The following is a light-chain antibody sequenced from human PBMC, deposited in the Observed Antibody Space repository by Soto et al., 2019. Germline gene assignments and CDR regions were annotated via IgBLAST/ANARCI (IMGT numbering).Light chain of an antibody. V-gene: IGKV1-5*03. CDR1: QSISNW. CDR3: QQYNSYSRT. CDR2: KAS. J-gene: IGKJ1*01. Sequence: DVQMTQSPSTLSASVGDRVTITCRASQSISNWLAWYQQKPGKAPKVLIYKASTLASGVPSRFSGSGSGTEFTLTISSLQPDDFATYYCQQYNSYSRTFGQGTKVDIK.